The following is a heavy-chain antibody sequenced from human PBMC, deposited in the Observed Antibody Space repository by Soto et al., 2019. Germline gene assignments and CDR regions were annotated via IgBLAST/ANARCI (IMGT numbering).Heavy chain of an antibody. Sequence: QVQLVQSGAEVKKPGSSVKVSCKASGGTYSSYVISWVRQAPGQGLEWMGGIIPILGSTNYAQKFQGRVTITADEFTSTAYMELSSLRSDDTAVYYCARGTYSLRLGYWGQGTQVTVSS. J-gene: IGHJ4*02. CDR2: IIPILGST. CDR1: GGTYSSYV. CDR3: ARGTYSLRLGY. V-gene: IGHV1-69*01. D-gene: IGHD4-4*01.